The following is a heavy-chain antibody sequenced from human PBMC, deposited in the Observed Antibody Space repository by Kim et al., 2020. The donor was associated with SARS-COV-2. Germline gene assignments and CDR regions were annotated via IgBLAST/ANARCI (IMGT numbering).Heavy chain of an antibody. V-gene: IGHV3-30*07. D-gene: IGHD3-22*01. Sequence: GRFTISRDNSKNTLYLQMNSLRAEDTAVYYCARDLKSYYYDSSGFQPFGYWGQGTLVTVSS. J-gene: IGHJ4*02. CDR3: ARDLKSYYYDSSGFQPFGY.